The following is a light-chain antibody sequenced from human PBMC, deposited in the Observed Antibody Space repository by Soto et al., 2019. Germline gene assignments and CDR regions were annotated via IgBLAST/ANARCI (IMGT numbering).Light chain of an antibody. CDR3: SSLTSSSTVV. V-gene: IGLV2-14*03. J-gene: IGLJ2*01. CDR1: SSDVGAYNY. Sequence: QSALTQPASVSGSPGQSITISCTGTSSDVGAYNYVSWYQQHPGKAPKLMIYDVNNRPSGVSNRFSGSKSGNTASLTISGLQTEDEAGYYCSSLTSSSTVVFGAGIKLTVL. CDR2: DVN.